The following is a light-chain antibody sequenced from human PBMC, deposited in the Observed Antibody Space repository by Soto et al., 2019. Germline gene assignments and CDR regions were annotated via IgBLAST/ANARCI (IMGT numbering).Light chain of an antibody. V-gene: IGKV1-5*03. CDR1: QSFSTW. CDR3: QQYNSYPYT. CDR2: KTS. J-gene: IGKJ2*01. Sequence: DVQMTQSPSTLSASVGDRVTITCRASQSFSTWLAWYQQKPGKAPKLLIYKTSNLESGVPSRFSGSGSGTEFTLTISSLQPEDFATYYCQQYNSYPYTFCQRTKLEIK.